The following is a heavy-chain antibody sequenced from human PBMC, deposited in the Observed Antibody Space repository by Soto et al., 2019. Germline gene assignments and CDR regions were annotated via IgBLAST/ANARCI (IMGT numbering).Heavy chain of an antibody. J-gene: IGHJ4*02. CDR3: AQIAVAGTFDY. D-gene: IGHD6-19*01. CDR1: GYTFASYY. Sequence: GASVKVSCKASGYTFASYYRHWVRQAPGQGLEWMGWISAYNGNTNYAQKLQGRVTMTTDTSTSTAYMELRSLRSDDTAVYYCAQIAVAGTFDYWGQGTLVTVSS. CDR2: ISAYNGNT. V-gene: IGHV1-18*04.